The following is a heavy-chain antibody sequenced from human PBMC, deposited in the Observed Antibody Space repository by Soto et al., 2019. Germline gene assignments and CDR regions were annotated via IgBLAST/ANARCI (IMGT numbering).Heavy chain of an antibody. V-gene: IGHV3-48*01. Sequence: EVQLVESGGGLVQPGGSLRLSCAASGFTFSSYSMNWVRQAPGKGLEWVSYISSSSSTIYYADSVKGRFTISRDNAKNSLYTQMNSLRAEHTAVYYCARKAPYYDILTGIPCYYYMDVWGKGTTVTVSS. J-gene: IGHJ6*03. D-gene: IGHD3-9*01. CDR2: ISSSSSTI. CDR1: GFTFSSYS. CDR3: ARKAPYYDILTGIPCYYYMDV.